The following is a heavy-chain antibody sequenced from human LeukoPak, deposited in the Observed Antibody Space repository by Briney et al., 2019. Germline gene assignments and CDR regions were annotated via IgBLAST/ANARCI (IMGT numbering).Heavy chain of an antibody. CDR3: ARDPDSQRVAPSAGGDH. Sequence: SVKVSCKASGGTFSSHAINWVRQAPGQGLEGMGRVIPVLDLISYAQNLQGRVTITADTSTSTVYMELSSLRCEDTAMYFCARDPDSQRVAPSAGGDHWGLGTLVTVSS. CDR1: GGTFSSHA. D-gene: IGHD3-16*01. J-gene: IGHJ4*02. CDR2: VIPVLDLI. V-gene: IGHV1-69*04.